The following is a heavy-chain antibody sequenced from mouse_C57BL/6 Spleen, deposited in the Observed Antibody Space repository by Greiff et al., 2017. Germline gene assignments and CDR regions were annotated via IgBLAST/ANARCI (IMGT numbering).Heavy chain of an antibody. D-gene: IGHD2-1*01. Sequence: QVQLQQSGAELVRPGASVKLSCKASGYTFTDYYINWVKQRPGQGLEWIARIYPGSGNTYYNEKFKGKATLTAEKSSSTAYMQLSSLTSEDSAVYFCARMRVYYGNGDWYFDVWGTGTTVTVSS. J-gene: IGHJ1*03. CDR2: IYPGSGNT. CDR1: GYTFTDYY. CDR3: ARMRVYYGNGDWYFDV. V-gene: IGHV1-76*01.